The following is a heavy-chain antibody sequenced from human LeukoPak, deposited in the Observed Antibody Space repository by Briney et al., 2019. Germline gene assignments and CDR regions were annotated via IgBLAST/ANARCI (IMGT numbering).Heavy chain of an antibody. CDR2: IIPIFGTA. D-gene: IGHD6-13*01. CDR3: ARVGQQLVPYYNWFDP. CDR1: GGTFSSYA. V-gene: IGHV1-69*05. Sequence: SVKVFCKASGGTFSSYAISWVRQAPGQGLEWMGGIIPIFGTANYAQKFQGRVTITTDESTSTAYMELSSLRSEDTAVYYCARVGQQLVPYYNWFDPWGQGTLVTVSS. J-gene: IGHJ5*02.